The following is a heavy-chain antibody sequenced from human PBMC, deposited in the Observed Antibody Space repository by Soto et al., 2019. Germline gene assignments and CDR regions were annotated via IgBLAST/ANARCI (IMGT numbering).Heavy chain of an antibody. J-gene: IGHJ3*02. CDR3: VRRPELRYFDWLFKGPAGDAFDI. D-gene: IGHD3-9*01. CDR2: MNPNSGNT. CDR1: GYTFTSYD. Sequence: ASVKVSCKASGYTFTSYDINWVRQATGQGLKWMGWMNPNSGNTGYAQKFQGRVTMTRNTSISTAYMELSSLRSEDTAVYYCVRRPELRYFDWLFKGPAGDAFDIWGQGTMVTVSS. V-gene: IGHV1-8*01.